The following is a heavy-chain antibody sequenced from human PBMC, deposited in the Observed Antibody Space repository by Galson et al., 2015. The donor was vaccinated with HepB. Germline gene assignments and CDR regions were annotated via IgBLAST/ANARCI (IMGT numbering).Heavy chain of an antibody. V-gene: IGHV3-21*01. CDR2: ISSSSSYI. J-gene: IGHJ3*02. D-gene: IGHD6-6*01. CDR1: GFTFSSYS. Sequence: SLRLSCAASGFTFSSYSMNWVRQAPGKGLEWVSSISSSSSYIYYADSVKGRFTISRDNAKNSLYLQMNSLRAEDTAVYYCARDCSSSSADDAFDIWGQGTMVTVSS. CDR3: ARDCSSSSADDAFDI.